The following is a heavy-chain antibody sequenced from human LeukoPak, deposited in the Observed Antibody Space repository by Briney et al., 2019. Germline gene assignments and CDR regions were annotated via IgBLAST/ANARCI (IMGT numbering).Heavy chain of an antibody. V-gene: IGHV3-21*01. CDR3: ARDLRYCSSASCSENGAFDI. CDR1: GFTFSSYG. J-gene: IGHJ3*02. Sequence: PGGSLRLSCAASGFTFSSYGMSWVRQAPGEGLEWVSSISSSGCFIYYADSVKGRFTISRDNARNSLFLQMNSLRAEDTAVYYCARDLRYCSSASCSENGAFDIWGQGTMLTVSS. CDR2: ISSSGCFI. D-gene: IGHD2-2*01.